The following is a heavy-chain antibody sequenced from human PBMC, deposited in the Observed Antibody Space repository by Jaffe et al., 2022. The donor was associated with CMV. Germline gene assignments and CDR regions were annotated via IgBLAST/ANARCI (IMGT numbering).Heavy chain of an antibody. CDR3: ARARDIVVANRRRFNWFDP. D-gene: IGHD2-15*01. V-gene: IGHV3-21*01. Sequence: EVQLVESGGGLVKPGGSLRLSCAASGFTFSSYSMNWVRQAPGKGLEWVSSISSSSSYIYYADSVKGRFTISRDNAKNSLYLQMNSLRAEDTAVYYCARARDIVVANRRRFNWFDPWGQGTLVTVSS. J-gene: IGHJ5*02. CDR2: ISSSSSYI. CDR1: GFTFSSYS.